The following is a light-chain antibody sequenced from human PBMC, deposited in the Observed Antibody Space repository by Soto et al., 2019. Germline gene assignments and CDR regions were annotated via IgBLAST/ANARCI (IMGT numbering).Light chain of an antibody. CDR1: SSDIGAYNY. Sequence: QSALTQPRSVSGSPGQSVTISCTGTSSDIGAYNYVSWFQQHPGKAPKLMMSDVSKRPSGVPDRFSGSKSGTTASLTISGLQGEDEADYYCCSYSGSGTLLFGGGTKLTVL. CDR3: CSYSGSGTLL. V-gene: IGLV2-11*01. J-gene: IGLJ2*01. CDR2: DVS.